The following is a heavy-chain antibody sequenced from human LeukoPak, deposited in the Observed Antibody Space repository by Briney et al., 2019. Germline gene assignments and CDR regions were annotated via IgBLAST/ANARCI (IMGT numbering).Heavy chain of an antibody. CDR2: IIPILGIA. D-gene: IGHD6-19*01. CDR3: ARADSSGLLDY. Sequence: ASVKVSCKASGGTFGSYAISWVRQAPGQGLEWMGRIIPILGIANYAQKFQGRVTITADKSTSTAYMELSSLRSEDTAVYYCARADSSGLLDYWGQGTLVTVSS. J-gene: IGHJ4*02. V-gene: IGHV1-69*04. CDR1: GGTFGSYA.